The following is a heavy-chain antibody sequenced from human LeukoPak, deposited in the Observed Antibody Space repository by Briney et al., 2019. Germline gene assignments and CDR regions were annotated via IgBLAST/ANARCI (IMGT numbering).Heavy chain of an antibody. V-gene: IGHV4-31*03. CDR2: IYYSGST. D-gene: IGHD3-3*01. CDR1: GGSISSGGYY. CDR3: ARGLWIFGVDLNWFDP. J-gene: IGHJ5*02. Sequence: DPSETLSLTCTVSGGSISSGGYYWSWIRQHPGKGLVWIGYIYYSGSTYYNSSLNSRVTISVDTSKTQFSLKLSSVTAAETPVYYCARGLWIFGVDLNWFDPWGQGTLVTVSS.